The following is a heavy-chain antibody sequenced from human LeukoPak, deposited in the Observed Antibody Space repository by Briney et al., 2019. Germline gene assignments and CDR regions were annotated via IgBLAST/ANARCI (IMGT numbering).Heavy chain of an antibody. J-gene: IGHJ4*02. Sequence: GGSLRLSWAASGFTVSSNYMSWVRQTPGKGLEWVANINQDGGGKYYVDSVKGRFTISRDNAKNSLYLQMNSLTAEDTAIYYCARHEENPGFSSQWGQGTLVTVSS. V-gene: IGHV3-7*01. CDR1: GFTVSSNY. CDR3: ARHEENPGFSSQ. CDR2: INQDGGGK. D-gene: IGHD6-19*01.